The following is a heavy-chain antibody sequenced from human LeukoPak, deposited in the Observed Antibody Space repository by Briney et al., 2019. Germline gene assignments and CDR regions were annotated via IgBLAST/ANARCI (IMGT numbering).Heavy chain of an antibody. D-gene: IGHD3-3*01. J-gene: IGHJ3*02. CDR2: IKQDGSEK. Sequence: GGSLRLSCAASGFTFSSYWMTWVRQAPGKGLEWVANIKQDGSEKYYVDSVKGRFTISRENAENSVYLQMNSLRAEDTAVYYCARDQADFWSGYSLDVFDIWGQGTMVTVSS. CDR3: ARDQADFWSGYSLDVFDI. V-gene: IGHV3-7*01. CDR1: GFTFSSYW.